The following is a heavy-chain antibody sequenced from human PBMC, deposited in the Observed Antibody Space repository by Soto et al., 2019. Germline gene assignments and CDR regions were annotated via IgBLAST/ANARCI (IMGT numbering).Heavy chain of an antibody. CDR1: GGSFSGYY. CDR3: LLVPFSAMDF. D-gene: IGHD6-13*01. V-gene: IGHV4-34*01. Sequence: PSKNLYITCAMYGGSFSGYYWTWIRQPPGKGLEWIGEINHIGRTNYNPSLKSRVTIVLDTSKNQFSLKLTSVTAADTAVYYCLLVPFSAMDFWRQGLMVTVFS. J-gene: IGHJ6*02. CDR2: INHIGRT.